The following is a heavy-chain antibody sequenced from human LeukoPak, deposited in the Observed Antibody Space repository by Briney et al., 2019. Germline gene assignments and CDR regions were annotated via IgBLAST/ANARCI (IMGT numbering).Heavy chain of an antibody. V-gene: IGHV3-21*01. CDR2: ISSSSSYI. J-gene: IGHJ6*02. CDR3: ARDRNTYGMDV. D-gene: IGHD2/OR15-2a*01. Sequence: GGSLRLSCAASGFTFSSYSMNWVRQAPGKGLEWVSSISSSSSYIYYADSVKGRLTISRDNAKNSLYLQMNSLRAEDTAVYYCARDRNTYGMDVWGQGTTVTVSS. CDR1: GFTFSSYS.